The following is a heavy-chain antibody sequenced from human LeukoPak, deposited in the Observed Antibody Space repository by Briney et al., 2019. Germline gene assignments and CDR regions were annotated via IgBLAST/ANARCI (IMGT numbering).Heavy chain of an antibody. J-gene: IGHJ5*02. CDR2: IYYSGST. V-gene: IGHV4-59*12. CDR3: APPPYYYEANGYSVA. D-gene: IGHD3-22*01. Sequence: PSETLSLTCTVSGGSISSYYWSWIRQPPGKGLEWIGYIYYSGSTNYNPSLKSRVTISVAPSKNQFSLNLSSVTAADTAVYYCAPPPYYYEANGYSVAWGQGTLVTVSS. CDR1: GGSISSYY.